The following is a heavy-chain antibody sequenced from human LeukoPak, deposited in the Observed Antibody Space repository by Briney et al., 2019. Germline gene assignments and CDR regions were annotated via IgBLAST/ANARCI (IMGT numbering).Heavy chain of an antibody. CDR1: GFTFSDYH. CDR2: ISSSGSTI. J-gene: IGHJ4*02. CDR3: AKDLTNSWTIDY. D-gene: IGHD6-13*01. Sequence: GGSLRLSCAASGFTFSDYHMSWIRQAPGKGLEWVSYISSSGSTIYYADSVKGRFTISRDNAKNSLYLQMNSLRGEDTAVYYCAKDLTNSWTIDYWGQGTLITVSS. V-gene: IGHV3-11*04.